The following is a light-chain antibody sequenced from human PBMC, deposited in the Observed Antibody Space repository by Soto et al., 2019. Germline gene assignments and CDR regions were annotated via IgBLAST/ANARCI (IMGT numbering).Light chain of an antibody. J-gene: IGLJ1*01. CDR2: DVR. V-gene: IGLV2-11*01. Sequence: QSVLTQPRSVSGSPGQSVTISCTGTSSDVGDYNYVSWYQQHPGKAPKLMIYDVRKRPSGVPDRFSGSKSGNTASLTISGLQAEDEADYYCCSYAGSYTLVFGTGTKVTVL. CDR3: CSYAGSYTLV. CDR1: SSDVGDYNY.